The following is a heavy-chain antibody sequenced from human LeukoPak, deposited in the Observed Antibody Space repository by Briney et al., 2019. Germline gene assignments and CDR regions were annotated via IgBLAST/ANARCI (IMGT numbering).Heavy chain of an antibody. CDR2: INPNSGVT. Sequence: GASVKVSCKASGYTFTDYYMHWVRQAPGQGLEWMGRINPNSGVTKYAERFQGRVTMTRDTSISTAYMELSRLRSDDAAVYYRARDPGIAAAGNSFDPWGQGTLVTVSS. J-gene: IGHJ5*02. D-gene: IGHD6-13*01. V-gene: IGHV1-2*06. CDR1: GYTFTDYY. CDR3: ARDPGIAAAGNSFDP.